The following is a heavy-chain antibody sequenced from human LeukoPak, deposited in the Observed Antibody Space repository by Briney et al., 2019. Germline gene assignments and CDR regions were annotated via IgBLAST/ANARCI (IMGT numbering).Heavy chain of an antibody. CDR2: INHSGST. V-gene: IGHV4-34*01. D-gene: IGHD2-15*01. J-gene: IGHJ6*03. Sequence: SETLSLTCAVYGGSFSGYYWSWIRQPPGKGLEWIGEINHSGSTNYNPSLKSRVTISVDTPKNQFSLKLSSVTAADTAVYYCARGRHCSGGSCYGWGNYYYYYYMDVWGKGTTVTVSS. CDR1: GGSFSGYY. CDR3: ARGRHCSGGSCYGWGNYYYYYYMDV.